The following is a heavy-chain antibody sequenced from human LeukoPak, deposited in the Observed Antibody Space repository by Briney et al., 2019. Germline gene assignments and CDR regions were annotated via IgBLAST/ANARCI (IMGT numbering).Heavy chain of an antibody. Sequence: GESLKISCKGSGYSFTSYWIGWVRQMPGKGLEWMGIIYPGDSDTRYSPPFQGQVTISADKSISTAYLQWSSLKASDTAMYYCARSADYYGSGRGIDPWGQGTLVTVSS. CDR3: ARSADYYGSGRGIDP. D-gene: IGHD3-10*01. CDR1: GYSFTSYW. V-gene: IGHV5-51*01. J-gene: IGHJ5*02. CDR2: IYPGDSDT.